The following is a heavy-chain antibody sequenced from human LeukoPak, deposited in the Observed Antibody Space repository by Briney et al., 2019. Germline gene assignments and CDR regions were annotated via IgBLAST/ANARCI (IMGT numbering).Heavy chain of an antibody. Sequence: GGSLRLSCAASGFSFSDHYMDWVRQAPGQGLEWVGRIRNKARSYTTEYAASVTGRFTISRDDSKNSLYLQMNSLTIEDTAVYYCTGGRSDRGYYGFDVWGQGTTVIVS. J-gene: IGHJ6*02. CDR1: GFSFSDHY. CDR3: TGGRSDRGYYGFDV. CDR2: IRNKARSYTT. V-gene: IGHV3-72*01.